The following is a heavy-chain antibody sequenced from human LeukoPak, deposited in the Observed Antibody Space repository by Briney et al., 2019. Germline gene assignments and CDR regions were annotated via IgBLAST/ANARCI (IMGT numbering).Heavy chain of an antibody. Sequence: ASVKVSCKASGYTFTSYYMHWVRQAPGQGLEWMGIINPSGGSTSYAQKFQGRVTMTRATSTSTGYMELSSLRSEDPAGYYCVREDGSSGSLDWGQGTLVTVSS. J-gene: IGHJ4*02. V-gene: IGHV1-46*01. D-gene: IGHD3-22*01. CDR3: VREDGSSGSLD. CDR2: INPSGGST. CDR1: GYTFTSYY.